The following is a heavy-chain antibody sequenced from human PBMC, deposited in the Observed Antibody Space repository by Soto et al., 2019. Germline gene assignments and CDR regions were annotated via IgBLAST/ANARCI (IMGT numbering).Heavy chain of an antibody. Sequence: SLRLSCAASGFTFSTHWMTWVRQAPGKGLEWVANIKQDGSEKYYVDSVKGRFTISRDNAKNSLYLQMNSLAAEDTAVYYCARWDFDILAGYYIDVWGQGTTVTVSS. J-gene: IGHJ6*03. CDR1: GFTFSTHW. V-gene: IGHV3-7*03. CDR3: ARWDFDILAGYYIDV. D-gene: IGHD3-9*01. CDR2: IKQDGSEK.